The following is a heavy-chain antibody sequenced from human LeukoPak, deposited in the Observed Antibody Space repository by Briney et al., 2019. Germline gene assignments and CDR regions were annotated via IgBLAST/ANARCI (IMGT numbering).Heavy chain of an antibody. Sequence: SETLSLTCTVSGGSISSCYWSWIRQPPGKGLEWIGYIYYSGSTNYNPSLKSRVTISVDTSKNQFSLKLSSVTAADTAVYYCARDMRRITMPYDAFDIWGQGTMVTVSS. CDR1: GGSISSCY. D-gene: IGHD3-10*01. J-gene: IGHJ3*02. CDR3: ARDMRRITMPYDAFDI. V-gene: IGHV4-59*01. CDR2: IYYSGST.